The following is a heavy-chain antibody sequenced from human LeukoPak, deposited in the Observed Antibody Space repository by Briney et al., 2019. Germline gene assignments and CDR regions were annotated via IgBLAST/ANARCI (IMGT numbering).Heavy chain of an antibody. CDR3: ARDQDITIFGVVRTDDAFDI. Sequence: SSQTLSLTCTVSGGSISSGNYHWSWIRQPAGKGLEWIGRIHTGGSTNYNPSFKSRVTISVDTSKNQFSLRLSSVTAADTAVYYCARDQDITIFGVVRTDDAFDIWGQGTMVTVSS. CDR1: GGSISSGNYH. V-gene: IGHV4-61*02. D-gene: IGHD3-3*01. CDR2: IHTGGST. J-gene: IGHJ3*02.